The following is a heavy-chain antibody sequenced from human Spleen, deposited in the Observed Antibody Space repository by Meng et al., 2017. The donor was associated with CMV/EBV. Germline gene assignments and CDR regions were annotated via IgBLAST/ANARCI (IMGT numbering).Heavy chain of an antibody. Sequence: LTCTVSGGSISSFYWSWIRQPPGRGLEWIGYIYHTGSTHYNPSLKSRVTILLDTSKKEFSLKLSSVTAADTAVYYCARGAAYGGIAYWGQGTLVTVSS. CDR1: GGSISSFY. V-gene: IGHV4-59*01. CDR3: ARGAAYGGIAY. D-gene: IGHD4/OR15-4a*01. J-gene: IGHJ4*02. CDR2: IYHTGST.